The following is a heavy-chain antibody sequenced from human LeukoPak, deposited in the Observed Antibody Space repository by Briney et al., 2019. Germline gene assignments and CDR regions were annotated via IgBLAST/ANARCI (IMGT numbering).Heavy chain of an antibody. J-gene: IGHJ4*02. D-gene: IGHD1-26*01. CDR2: IHDSGST. CDR3: ARRSLGIVGNYFHY. V-gene: IGHV4-4*02. Sequence: SETLSLTCGVSGGSVSSTNWWTWIRQPPGKGLEWIGYIHDSGSTNYNPSLKSRVTMSVDTSKNQFSLKLSSVTAADTAVYYCARRSLGIVGNYFHYWGQGALVTVSS. CDR1: GGSVSSTNW.